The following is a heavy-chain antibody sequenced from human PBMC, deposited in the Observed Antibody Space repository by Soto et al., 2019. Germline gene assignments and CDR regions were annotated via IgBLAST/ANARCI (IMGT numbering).Heavy chain of an antibody. CDR2: ISANNGNT. D-gene: IGHD3-10*01. Sequence: ASVKVSCKASGYTFTGYYMHWVRQAPGQGLEWLGWISANNGNTDYAQRLQGRITMTTETSTSTAYMELRTLRSDDTAVYYCARGRGPLDNWGQGTVVTV. V-gene: IGHV1-18*04. J-gene: IGHJ4*02. CDR3: ARGRGPLDN. CDR1: GYTFTGYY.